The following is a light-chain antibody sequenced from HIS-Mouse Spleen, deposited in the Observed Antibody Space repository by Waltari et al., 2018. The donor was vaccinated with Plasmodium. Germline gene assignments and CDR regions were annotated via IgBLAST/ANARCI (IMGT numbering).Light chain of an antibody. Sequence: QSVLTQPPSVSAAPGQKVTISCPGSSSNIGNHYVSGYQQLPGTAPKLLIYDNNKRPSGIPDRFSGSKSGTSATLGITGLQTGDEADYYCGTWDSSLSAGVVFGGGTKLTVL. V-gene: IGLV1-51*01. CDR1: SSNIGNHY. J-gene: IGLJ2*01. CDR3: GTWDSSLSAGVV. CDR2: DNN.